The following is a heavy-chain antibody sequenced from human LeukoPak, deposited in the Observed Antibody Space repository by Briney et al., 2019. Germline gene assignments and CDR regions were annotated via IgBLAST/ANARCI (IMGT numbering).Heavy chain of an antibody. J-gene: IGHJ4*02. CDR2: IIPNLGTT. CDR1: GGTSNRHA. CDR3: ATTNDGSGYQWGDFFDF. D-gene: IGHD3-22*01. V-gene: IGHV1-69*04. Sequence: ASVKVSCKASGGTSNRHAISWVRQAPGQGLEWMGRIIPNLGTTNRAQNFQDRVTLTADKSTNTAYMELTSLTSDDTAVYYCATTNDGSGYQWGDFFDFWGQGTLVTVSS.